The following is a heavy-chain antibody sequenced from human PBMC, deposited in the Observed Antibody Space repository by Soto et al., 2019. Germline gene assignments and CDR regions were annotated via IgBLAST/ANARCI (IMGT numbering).Heavy chain of an antibody. CDR2: ISYDGSNK. J-gene: IGHJ4*02. CDR1: GFTFSNYG. D-gene: IGHD2-15*01. V-gene: IGHV3-30*18. Sequence: QVQLVESGGGVVQPGTSLRLSCAASGFTFSNYGMHWVRQAPGKGLEWVTLISYDGSNKYYADSVKGRFTISRDSSKNTLYLQMNSLRAEDTAVYYCAKGYCSGGNCYSPCDDWGQGTLVTVSS. CDR3: AKGYCSGGNCYSPCDD.